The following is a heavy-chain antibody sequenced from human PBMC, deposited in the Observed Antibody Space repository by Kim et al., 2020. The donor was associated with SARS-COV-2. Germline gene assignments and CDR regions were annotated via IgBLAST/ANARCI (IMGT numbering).Heavy chain of an antibody. V-gene: IGHV3-23*01. Sequence: GGSLRLSCAASGFTFNSYAMSWVRQPPGRGLEWVSATSDSGATTYYADFVNGRFTISRDNSRNTLYLHMSSLRAEDTAVYYCAKRNLGYDGGGYWGPIDYWGQGTLVTVSS. J-gene: IGHJ4*02. D-gene: IGHD3-22*01. CDR3: AKRNLGYDGGGYWGPIDY. CDR1: GFTFNSYA. CDR2: TSDSGATT.